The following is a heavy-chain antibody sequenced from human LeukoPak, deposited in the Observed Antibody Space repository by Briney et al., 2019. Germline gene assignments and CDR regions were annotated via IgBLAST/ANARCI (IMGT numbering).Heavy chain of an antibody. Sequence: ASVKVSCKASGYTFTGYYMHWVRQAPGQGLEWMGWINPNSGGTNYAQKFQGRVTMTRDTSISTAYMELSRLRSDDTAVYYCARGPPRGGNYYYYMDVWGKGTTVTVSS. CDR2: INPNSGGT. J-gene: IGHJ6*03. CDR1: GYTFTGYY. CDR3: ARGPPRGGNYYYYMDV. D-gene: IGHD3-10*01. V-gene: IGHV1-2*02.